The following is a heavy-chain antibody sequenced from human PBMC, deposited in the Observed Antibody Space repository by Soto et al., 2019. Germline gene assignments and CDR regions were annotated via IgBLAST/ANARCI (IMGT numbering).Heavy chain of an antibody. CDR2: IKSKTDGGTT. D-gene: IGHD5-18*01. J-gene: IGHJ6*02. CDR3: TTDHTPGYSYGQYYYYGMDV. V-gene: IGHV3-15*07. CDR1: GFTFSNAW. Sequence: GGSLRLSCAASGFTFSNAWMNWVRQAPGKGLEWVGRIKSKTDGGTTDYAAPVKGRFTISRDDSKNTLYLQMNSLKTEDTAVYYCTTDHTPGYSYGQYYYYGMDVWGQGTTVTVSS.